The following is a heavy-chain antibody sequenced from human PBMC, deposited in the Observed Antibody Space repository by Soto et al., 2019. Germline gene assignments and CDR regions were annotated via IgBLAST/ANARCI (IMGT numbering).Heavy chain of an antibody. CDR1: GFTFSSYA. Sequence: GGSLRLSCAASGFTFSSYAMHWVRQAPGKGLEWVAVISYDGSNKYYADSVRGRFTISRDNSKNTLYVQMNSLRPEDTAVYYCARAPDIVLIRAYYYYGMDVWGQGTTVTVSS. D-gene: IGHD2-8*01. CDR3: ARAPDIVLIRAYYYYGMDV. J-gene: IGHJ6*02. CDR2: ISYDGSNK. V-gene: IGHV3-30-3*01.